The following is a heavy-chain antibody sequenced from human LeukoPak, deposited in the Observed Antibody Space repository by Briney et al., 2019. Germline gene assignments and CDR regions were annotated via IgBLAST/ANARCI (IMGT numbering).Heavy chain of an antibody. Sequence: SQTLSLTCTVSGGSISSGSYYWSWIRQPAGKGLEWIGRIYTSGSTNYNPSLKSRVTISVDTSKNQFSLKLSSVTAADTAVYYCARDTGSPARYGYYYYYYMDVWGKGTTVTVSS. V-gene: IGHV4-61*02. D-gene: IGHD2-8*02. J-gene: IGHJ6*03. CDR2: IYTSGST. CDR1: GGSISSGSYY. CDR3: ARDTGSPARYGYYYYYYMDV.